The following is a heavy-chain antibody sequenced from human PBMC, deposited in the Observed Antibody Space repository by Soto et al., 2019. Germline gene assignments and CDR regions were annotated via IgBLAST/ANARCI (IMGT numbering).Heavy chain of an antibody. CDR2: IYYSGST. J-gene: IGHJ6*02. CDR3: ASFGILTGYYKRSTGYYYYGMDV. Sequence: SETLSVTCTVSGGSISSSSYYWGWIRQPPGKGLEWIGSIYYSGSTYYNPSLKSRVTISVDTSKNQFSLKLSSVTAADTAVYYCASFGILTGYYKRSTGYYYYGMDVWGQGTTVTVSS. CDR1: GGSISSSSYY. D-gene: IGHD3-9*01. V-gene: IGHV4-39*01.